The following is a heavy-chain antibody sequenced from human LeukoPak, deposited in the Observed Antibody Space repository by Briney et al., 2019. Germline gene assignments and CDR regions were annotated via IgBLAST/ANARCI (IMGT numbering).Heavy chain of an antibody. D-gene: IGHD3-22*01. CDR3: ATDYPDRSGDFTVDY. Sequence: GGSLRLSCAVSGFRFRDYAMSWVRQAPGKGLEWVSVISGSGATTHYADSVQGRLTMSRDNSKNPVFLQMNSLRAEDTAVYYCATDYPDRSGDFTVDYWGQGILVTVSS. V-gene: IGHV3-23*01. CDR2: ISGSGATT. CDR1: GFRFRDYA. J-gene: IGHJ4*02.